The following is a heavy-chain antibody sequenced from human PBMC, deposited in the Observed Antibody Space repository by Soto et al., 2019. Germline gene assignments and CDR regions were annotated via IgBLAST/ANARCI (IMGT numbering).Heavy chain of an antibody. V-gene: IGHV3-23*01. Sequence: EVQLLESGGGLVQPGGSLRLSCAASGFTFSTYAMSWVRQAPRKGLEWVSAISGNGGDYTYYADSVKGRFTISRDNSKNTLYLQMNSLRVDDTAVYYCVPLCRYCSTTTPSWGQGTLVTVSS. CDR3: VPLCRYCSTTTPS. CDR1: GFTFSTYA. D-gene: IGHD2-2*01. J-gene: IGHJ4*02. CDR2: ISGNGGDYT.